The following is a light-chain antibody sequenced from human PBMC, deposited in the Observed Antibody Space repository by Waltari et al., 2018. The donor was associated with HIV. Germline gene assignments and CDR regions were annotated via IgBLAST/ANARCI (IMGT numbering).Light chain of an antibody. V-gene: IGLV2-14*03. J-gene: IGLJ3*02. CDR3: AYFTGDNTVM. CDR2: DVD. Sequence: AVTQPASVSGLPGQSTTISCPGGDSDFGLYNFVSWYQQHSGKPPKLILYDVDSRASGVSDRFSGSMSGNTASLTISGLRAEDEAHYYCAYFTGDNTVMFGGGTEVTVL. CDR1: DSDFGLYNF.